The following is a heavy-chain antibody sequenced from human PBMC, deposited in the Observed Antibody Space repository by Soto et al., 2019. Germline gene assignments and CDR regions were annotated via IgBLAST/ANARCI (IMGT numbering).Heavy chain of an antibody. Sequence: SETLSLTCTVSGGSINSAGHSWGWVRQSPGKGLEWIGYIYYTGSTTYTPSLESRVTMSIDTSRNQFSLKLRSVNAADTAIYYCAKYRRTEAEGFTLDYWGPGTPVTVSS. V-gene: IGHV4-61*08. CDR2: IYYTGST. CDR3: AKYRRTEAEGFTLDY. J-gene: IGHJ4*02. CDR1: GGSINSAGHS. D-gene: IGHD6-13*01.